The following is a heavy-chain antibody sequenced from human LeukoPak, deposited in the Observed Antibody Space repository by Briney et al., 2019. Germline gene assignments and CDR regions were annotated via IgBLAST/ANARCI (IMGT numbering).Heavy chain of an antibody. D-gene: IGHD1-7*01. CDR1: GGSIINYY. J-gene: IGHJ3*02. CDR2: IYSSGNT. CDR3: ARGHFVSGTTRYDAFDI. V-gene: IGHV4-4*07. Sequence: SETLSLTCNVSGGSIINYYWGWIRQPAGKGLEWIGRIYSSGNTNYNPSLKSRVTMSVDTSKNQFSLKVTSVTTADTAVYYCARGHFVSGTTRYDAFDIWGLGTMVTVSS.